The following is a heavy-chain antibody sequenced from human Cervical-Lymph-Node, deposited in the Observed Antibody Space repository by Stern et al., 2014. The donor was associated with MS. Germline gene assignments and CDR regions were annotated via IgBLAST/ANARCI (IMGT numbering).Heavy chain of an antibody. CDR1: GFLFGDYS. CDR2: ISHSSSTI. D-gene: IGHD4-23*01. CDR3: ARDRDGGNAHGY. J-gene: IGHJ4*02. V-gene: IGHV3-48*02. Sequence: EVQLVESGGGLVQPGGSLRLSCAASGFLFGDYSMNWVRPAPGQGLEWVSYISHSSSTIFYADSVKGRFTISRDSAKNSLYLQMNSLRDEDTAVYYCARDRDGGNAHGYWGQGTLVTVSS.